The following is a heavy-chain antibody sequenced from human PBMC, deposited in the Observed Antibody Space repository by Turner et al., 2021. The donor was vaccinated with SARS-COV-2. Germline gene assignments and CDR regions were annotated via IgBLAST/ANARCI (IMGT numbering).Heavy chain of an antibody. CDR3: ARRSWKLTEWYFDL. V-gene: IGHV4-39*01. CDR1: GGSISSSSYY. Sequence: QLQLQESGPGQVKPSETRSLTCTVSGGSISSSSYYWGWIRQPPGKGLEWSGSMYYSGSTYYNSSLKSRVTISVDTSKNQFSLKMSSVTAADTAVYYCARRSWKLTEWYFDLWGRGTLVTVSS. J-gene: IGHJ2*01. CDR2: MYYSGST. D-gene: IGHD1-1*01.